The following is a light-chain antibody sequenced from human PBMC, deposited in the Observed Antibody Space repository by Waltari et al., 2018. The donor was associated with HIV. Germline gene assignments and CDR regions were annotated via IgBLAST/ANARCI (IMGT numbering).Light chain of an antibody. Sequence: SYELTQPSSVSVSPGQTARITCSGNVLAKKYARWFQQKPGQAPVVVIYRDTERPSGIPERFSGSNSGTTVTLTISGAQVEDEADYYCYSATDNNLWVFGGGTRLTVL. J-gene: IGLJ3*02. CDR1: VLAKKY. CDR3: YSATDNNLWV. CDR2: RDT. V-gene: IGLV3-27*01.